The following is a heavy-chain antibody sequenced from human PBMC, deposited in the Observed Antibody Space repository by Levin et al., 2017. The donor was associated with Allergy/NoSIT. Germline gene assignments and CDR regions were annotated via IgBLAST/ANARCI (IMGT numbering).Heavy chain of an antibody. Sequence: GESLKISCKASGYTFTSYYMHWVRQAPGQGLEWMGIINPSGGSTSYAQKFQGRVTMTRDTSTSTVYMELSSLRSEDTAVYYCARESTSPRGDGSIDYWGQGTLVTVSS. J-gene: IGHJ4*02. CDR3: ARESTSPRGDGSIDY. D-gene: IGHD1-26*01. CDR1: GYTFTSYY. V-gene: IGHV1-46*01. CDR2: INPSGGST.